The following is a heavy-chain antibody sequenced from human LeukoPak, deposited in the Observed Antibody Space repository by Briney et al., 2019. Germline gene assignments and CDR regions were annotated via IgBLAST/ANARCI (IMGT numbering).Heavy chain of an antibody. CDR2: IVVGSGNT. J-gene: IGHJ5*02. V-gene: IGHV1-58*02. Sequence: GASVKVSFKASGFTFTSSAMQWVRQTRGQRLEGIGWIVVGSGNTNYAQKFQERVTITRDMSTSTAYMELSSLRFEDTAVYYCARGGEGWFDPWGQGTLVTVSS. CDR1: GFTFTSSA. CDR3: ARGGEGWFDP. D-gene: IGHD3-10*01.